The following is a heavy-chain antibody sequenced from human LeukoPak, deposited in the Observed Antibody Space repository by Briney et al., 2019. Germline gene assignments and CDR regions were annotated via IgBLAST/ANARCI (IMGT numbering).Heavy chain of an antibody. Sequence: SETLSLTCTVSGGSISSYYWSWIRQPPGKGLEWIGEINHSGSTNYNPSLKSRVTISVDTSKNQFFLKLSSVTAAYTAVYYCARGEGRSRAGLAMATINWFDPWGQGTLVTVSS. V-gene: IGHV4-34*01. CDR1: GGSISSYY. CDR2: INHSGST. D-gene: IGHD5-24*01. J-gene: IGHJ5*02. CDR3: ARGEGRSRAGLAMATINWFDP.